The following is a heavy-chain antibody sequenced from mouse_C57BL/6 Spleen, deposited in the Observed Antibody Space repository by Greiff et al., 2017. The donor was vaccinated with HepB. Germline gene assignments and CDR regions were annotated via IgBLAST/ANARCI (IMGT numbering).Heavy chain of an antibody. CDR3: ARSGYDGYWAWFAY. Sequence: QVQLQQPGTELVKPGASVKLSCKASGYTFTSYWMHWVKQRPGQGLEWIGNINPSNGGTNYNEKFKSKATLTVDNSSSTAYMQLSSLTSEDSAVYYCARSGYDGYWAWFAYWGQGTLVTVSA. CDR1: GYTFTSYW. CDR2: INPSNGGT. D-gene: IGHD2-3*01. V-gene: IGHV1-53*01. J-gene: IGHJ3*01.